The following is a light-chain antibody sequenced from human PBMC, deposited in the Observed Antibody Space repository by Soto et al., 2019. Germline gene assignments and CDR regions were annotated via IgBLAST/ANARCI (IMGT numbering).Light chain of an antibody. CDR3: QQYNQWPWT. Sequence: VLTQSPGILSLSPGERASLSCGASQSISSSFLAWYQQKPGQAPRLFIYGASTRATGIPARFTGSGSGTGFTLTISSLQSENFALYYCQQYNQWPWTFGQGTKV. CDR1: QSISSS. V-gene: IGKV3-15*01. J-gene: IGKJ1*01. CDR2: GAS.